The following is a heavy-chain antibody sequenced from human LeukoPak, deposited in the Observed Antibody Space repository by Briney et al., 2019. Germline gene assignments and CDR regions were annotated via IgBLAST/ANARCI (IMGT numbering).Heavy chain of an antibody. Sequence: GGSLRLSCAAPGFTFSDHYMDWVRQAPGKGLEWLARSRDKAKSYSTEHAASVKGRFTISRDNSKNSLYLQMNSLKTEDTAVYYCARRSNTYYTFDYWGQGTLVTVSS. V-gene: IGHV3-72*01. J-gene: IGHJ4*02. CDR2: SRDKAKSYST. CDR3: ARRSNTYYTFDY. CDR1: GFTFSDHY. D-gene: IGHD2-2*01.